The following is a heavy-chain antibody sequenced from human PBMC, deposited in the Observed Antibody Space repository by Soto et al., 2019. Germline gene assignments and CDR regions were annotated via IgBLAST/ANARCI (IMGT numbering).Heavy chain of an antibody. V-gene: IGHV3-23*01. Sequence: EVQLLESGGGLVQPGGSLRLSCAASGFTFSNYAVTWVRQAPGKGLEWVSVITGSGGGTYFVDSVKGRFTISRDNSKNAVYLKMNRLSAEDTAVYYCAKRPLTAAGFDYWGQGTLVTVSS. CDR1: GFTFSNYA. CDR2: ITGSGGGT. D-gene: IGHD6-13*01. CDR3: AKRPLTAAGFDY. J-gene: IGHJ4*02.